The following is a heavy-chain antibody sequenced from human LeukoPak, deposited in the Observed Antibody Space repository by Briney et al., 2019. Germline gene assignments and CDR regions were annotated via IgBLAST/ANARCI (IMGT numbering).Heavy chain of an antibody. D-gene: IGHD1-14*01. J-gene: IGHJ4*02. V-gene: IGHV3-33*01. CDR3: TTIAY. CDR2: IWHDGSNQ. CDR1: GFTFDSYG. Sequence: GGSLRLSCVASGFTFDSYGMHWVRQAPGKGLEWVAIIWHDGSNQLYADSVKGRFTISRDNSKNTLYLQMNSLKTEDTAVYYCTTIAYWGQGTLVTVSS.